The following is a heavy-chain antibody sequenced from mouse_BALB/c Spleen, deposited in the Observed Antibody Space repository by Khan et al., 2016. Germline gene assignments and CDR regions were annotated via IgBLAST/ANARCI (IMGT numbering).Heavy chain of an antibody. Sequence: EVKLLESGGCLVQPGGSLKLSCAASGFDFSRYWMSWVRQAPGKGLAWIGEINPASSTIKYTPSLKDKFIISRDNAKNTLYLQMSKVISEDTGLYYCASTFWYFDVWGAGTTVTVSS. CDR2: INPASSTI. CDR1: GFDFSRYW. V-gene: IGHV4-1*02. CDR3: ASTFWYFDV. J-gene: IGHJ1*01.